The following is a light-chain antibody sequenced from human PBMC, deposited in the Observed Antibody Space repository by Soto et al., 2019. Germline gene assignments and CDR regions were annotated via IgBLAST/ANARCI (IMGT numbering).Light chain of an antibody. CDR3: QQYNNWPPPLT. V-gene: IGKV3-15*01. CDR2: GAS. CDR1: QSVSSN. Sequence: EIVMTQSLATLSVSPGERATLSCRASQSVSSNLAWYQQKPGQAPRLLIYGASTRATGIPARFSGSGSGTEFTLTISSLQSEDFAVYYCQQYNNWPPPLTFGGGTKVEI. J-gene: IGKJ4*01.